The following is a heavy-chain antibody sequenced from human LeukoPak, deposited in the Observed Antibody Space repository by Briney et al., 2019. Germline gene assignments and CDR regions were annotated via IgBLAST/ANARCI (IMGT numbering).Heavy chain of an antibody. Sequence: GGSLRLSCAASGFTFSSYSMNWVRQAPGKGLEWVSSISSSSSYIYYADSVKGRFTISRDNAKNSLYLQMNSLRAEDTAVYYCARDKLSGSGMDAFDIWGQGTMVTVSS. D-gene: IGHD1-14*01. CDR1: GFTFSSYS. V-gene: IGHV3-21*01. CDR3: ARDKLSGSGMDAFDI. J-gene: IGHJ3*02. CDR2: ISSSSSYI.